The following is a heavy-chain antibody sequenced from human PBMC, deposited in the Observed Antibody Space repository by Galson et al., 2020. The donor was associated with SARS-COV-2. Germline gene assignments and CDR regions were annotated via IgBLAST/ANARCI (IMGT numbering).Heavy chain of an antibody. J-gene: IGHJ6*02. CDR1: GFTFSSYS. D-gene: IGHD4-17*01. CDR2: ISSSSSYI. Sequence: GGSLRLSCAASGFTFSSYSMNWVRQAPGKGLEWVSSISSSSSYIYYADSVKGRFTISRDNAKNSLYLQMNSLRAEDTAVYYCASQYGDYLYYYYGMDVWGQGTTVTVSS. V-gene: IGHV3-21*01. CDR3: ASQYGDYLYYYYGMDV.